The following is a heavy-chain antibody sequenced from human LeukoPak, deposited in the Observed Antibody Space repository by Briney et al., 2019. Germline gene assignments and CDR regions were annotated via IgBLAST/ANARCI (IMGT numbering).Heavy chain of an antibody. CDR2: INPSGGST. J-gene: IGHJ4*02. CDR1: GYTFTGYY. D-gene: IGHD5-18*01. Sequence: GASVKVSCKASGYTFTGYYMHWVRQAPGQGLEWMGIINPSGGSTSYAQKFQGRVTMTRDTSTSTVYMELISLRSEDTAVYYCATDSYGLSCFDYWGQGTLVTVSS. V-gene: IGHV1-46*01. CDR3: ATDSYGLSCFDY.